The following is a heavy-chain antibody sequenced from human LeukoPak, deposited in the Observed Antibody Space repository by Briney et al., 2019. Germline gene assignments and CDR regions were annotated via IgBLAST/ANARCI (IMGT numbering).Heavy chain of an antibody. D-gene: IGHD3-9*01. CDR2: IYTSGST. Sequence: PSETLSLTCTVSGGSISSYYWSWIRQPAGKGLEWIGRIYTSGSTNYNPSLKSRVTMSVDTSKNQFSLKLSSVTASDTAVYYCARDLHILTGYYRGGYYYYGTDVWGQGTTVTVSS. J-gene: IGHJ6*02. CDR3: ARDLHILTGYYRGGYYYYGTDV. CDR1: GGSISSYY. V-gene: IGHV4-4*07.